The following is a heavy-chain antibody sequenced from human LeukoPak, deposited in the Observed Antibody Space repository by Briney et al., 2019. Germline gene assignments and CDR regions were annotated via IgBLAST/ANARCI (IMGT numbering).Heavy chain of an antibody. CDR1: GGSFSGYY. CDR3: ARDFSLQWLDI. D-gene: IGHD5-24*01. Sequence: PSETLSLTCAVYGGSFSGYYWSWIRQPPGKGLEWIGEINHSGSTNYNPSLKSRVTISVDTSKNQFSLKLSSVTAADTAVYYCARDFSLQWLDIWGQGTMVTVSS. V-gene: IGHV4-34*01. CDR2: INHSGST. J-gene: IGHJ3*02.